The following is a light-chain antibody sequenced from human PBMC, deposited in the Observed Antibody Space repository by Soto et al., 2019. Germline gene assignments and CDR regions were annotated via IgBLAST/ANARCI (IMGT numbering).Light chain of an antibody. CDR3: QQYYNTPYT. Sequence: DIVMTQSPDFLAVSPGERATITCKSSQNVLYRSSNKSYLAWYQQRPGQPPRLLLYWASTRESGVPDRFIGSGSETDFTLPISSLQAGDEAIYHCQQYYNTPYTFGQGTTLEIK. CDR1: QNVLYRSSNKSY. CDR2: WAS. V-gene: IGKV4-1*01. J-gene: IGKJ2*01.